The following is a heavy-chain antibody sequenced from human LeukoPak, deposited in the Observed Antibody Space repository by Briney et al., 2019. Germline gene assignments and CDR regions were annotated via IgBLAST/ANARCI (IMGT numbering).Heavy chain of an antibody. CDR3: ATMGDRRSGELYRIDY. J-gene: IGHJ4*02. CDR1: GFTFSNYA. CDR2: VSYDGSNK. Sequence: GGSLRLSCAASGFTFSNYAMHWVRQAPGKGLEWVAVVSYDGSNKYYADSVKGRFTISRDNSKNTLCLQMNSLRAEDAAVYYCATMGDRRSGELYRIDYWGQGTLVTVSS. V-gene: IGHV3-30-3*01. D-gene: IGHD1-26*01.